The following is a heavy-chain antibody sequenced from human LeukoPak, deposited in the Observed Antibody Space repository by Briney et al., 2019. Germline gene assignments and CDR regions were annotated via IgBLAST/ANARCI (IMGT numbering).Heavy chain of an antibody. CDR1: GVSISTYY. D-gene: IGHD6-6*01. CDR2: IYHSGST. J-gene: IGHJ1*01. Sequence: PSETLSLTCTVSGVSISTYYWNWIRQPPGKGLEWIGYIYHSGSTNYNPSLQSRVTISVDTSKNQFSLNLNSVTAADTAVYYCARGGAARLHFQNWGQGTLVTVSS. CDR3: ARGGAARLHFQN. V-gene: IGHV4-59*01.